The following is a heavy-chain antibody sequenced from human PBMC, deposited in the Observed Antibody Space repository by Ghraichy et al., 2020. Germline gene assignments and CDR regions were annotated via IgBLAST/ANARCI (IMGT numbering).Heavy chain of an antibody. Sequence: GESLRLSCVASGLTFTRYSINWIRKAPGKGLEWISYINAGSTTIHYADSVEGRFTVSRDNAANSVYLQMNSLRDEDTAVYYCARVSDCSGTSCFYFYGLDVWGQGTTVTVSS. V-gene: IGHV3-48*02. J-gene: IGHJ6*02. D-gene: IGHD2-2*01. CDR3: ARVSDCSGTSCFYFYGLDV. CDR1: GLTFTRYS. CDR2: INAGSTTI.